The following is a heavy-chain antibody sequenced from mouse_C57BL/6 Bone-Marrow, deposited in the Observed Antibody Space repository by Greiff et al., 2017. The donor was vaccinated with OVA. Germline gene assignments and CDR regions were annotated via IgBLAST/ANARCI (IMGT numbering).Heavy chain of an antibody. CDR3: TARGRYYAMDY. Sequence: EVHLVESGGGLVQPGGSMKLSCVASGFTFSNYWMNWVRQSPEKGLEWVAQIRLKSDNYATHYAESVKGRFTISRDDSKSSVYLPMNNLRAEDTGIYYCTARGRYYAMDYWGQGTSVTVSS. CDR2: IRLKSDNYAT. D-gene: IGHD3-3*01. V-gene: IGHV6-3*01. J-gene: IGHJ4*01. CDR1: GFTFSNYW.